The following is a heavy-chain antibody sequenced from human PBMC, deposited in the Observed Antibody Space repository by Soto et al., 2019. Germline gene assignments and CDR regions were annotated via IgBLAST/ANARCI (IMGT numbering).Heavy chain of an antibody. J-gene: IGHJ5*02. Sequence: RRLSCAASGFTFSSYGMHWVRQAPGKGLEWVAVISYDGSNKYYADSVKGRFTISRDNSKNTLYLQMNSLRAEDTAVYYCAKGPSIAALGWFDPWGQGTLVTVSS. V-gene: IGHV3-30*18. CDR3: AKGPSIAALGWFDP. CDR2: ISYDGSNK. D-gene: IGHD6-6*01. CDR1: GFTFSSYG.